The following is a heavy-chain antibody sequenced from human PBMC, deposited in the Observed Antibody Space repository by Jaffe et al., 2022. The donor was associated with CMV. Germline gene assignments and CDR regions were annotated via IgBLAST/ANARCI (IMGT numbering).Heavy chain of an antibody. CDR2: LTSKSNGGTT. Sequence: EVQLVESGGGLVKPGGSLRLSCAASGFSFANAWMSWARQAPGKGLEWVGRLTSKSNGGTTDYTTPVKGRFTISKDDPKNTLWLQMNSLQIEDTAVYYCFAGEWDSGAYKEFWGQGALVTVSS. CDR3: FAGEWDSGAYKEF. V-gene: IGHV3-15*01. D-gene: IGHD2-15*01. J-gene: IGHJ4*02. CDR1: GFSFANAW.